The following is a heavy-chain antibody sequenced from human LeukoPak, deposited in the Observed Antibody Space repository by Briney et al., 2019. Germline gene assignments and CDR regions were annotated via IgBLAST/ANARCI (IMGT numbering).Heavy chain of an antibody. J-gene: IGHJ4*02. CDR3: ARDTASHYYDSSGYIDY. CDR2: IWYDGSNK. CDR1: GFTFSSYG. V-gene: IGHV3-33*01. D-gene: IGHD3-22*01. Sequence: GGSLRLSCAASGFTFSSYGMHWVRQAPGKGLEWVAVIWYDGSNKYYADSVKGRFTISRDNSKNTPYLQMNSLRAEDTAVYYCARDTASHYYDSSGYIDYWGQGTLVTVSS.